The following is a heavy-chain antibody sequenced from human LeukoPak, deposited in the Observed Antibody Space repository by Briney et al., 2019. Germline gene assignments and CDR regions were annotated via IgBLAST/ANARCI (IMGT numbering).Heavy chain of an antibody. D-gene: IGHD3-22*01. CDR1: GGSISSYY. Sequence: SETLSLTCTVSGGSISSYYWSWIRQPPGKGLGWIGYIYYSGSTNYNPSLKSRVTISVDTSKNQFSLKLSSVTAADTAVYYCARASYHYDSSGYIYNWFDPWGQGTLVTVSS. J-gene: IGHJ5*02. V-gene: IGHV4-59*01. CDR2: IYYSGST. CDR3: ARASYHYDSSGYIYNWFDP.